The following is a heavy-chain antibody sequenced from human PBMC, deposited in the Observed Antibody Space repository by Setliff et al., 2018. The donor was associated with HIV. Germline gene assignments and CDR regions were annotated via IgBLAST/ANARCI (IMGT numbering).Heavy chain of an antibody. Sequence: SVKVSCKASGGTFSSSAISWVRQAPGQGLEWMGGIIPIFDTANYAQKFQGRVTITADESTSTAYMELSSLRSEDTAIYYCARAKATRQARPTNCFDPWGQGTLVTVSS. CDR1: GGTFSSSA. V-gene: IGHV1-69*13. D-gene: IGHD1-1*01. J-gene: IGHJ5*02. CDR3: ARAKATRQARPTNCFDP. CDR2: IIPIFDTA.